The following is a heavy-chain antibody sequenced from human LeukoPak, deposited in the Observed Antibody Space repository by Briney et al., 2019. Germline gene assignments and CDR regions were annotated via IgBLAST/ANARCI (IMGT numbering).Heavy chain of an antibody. Sequence: PSETLSLTCTVSGGSISSGGYYWSWIRQHPGKGLEWIGFIYYSGSTYYNPSLKSRVTISVDTSKNQFSLKLSSVTAADTAVYYCARLCRSGGSCYNWFDPWGQGTLVTVSS. J-gene: IGHJ5*02. D-gene: IGHD2-15*01. CDR2: IYYSGST. CDR3: ARLCRSGGSCYNWFDP. V-gene: IGHV4-31*03. CDR1: GGSISSGGYY.